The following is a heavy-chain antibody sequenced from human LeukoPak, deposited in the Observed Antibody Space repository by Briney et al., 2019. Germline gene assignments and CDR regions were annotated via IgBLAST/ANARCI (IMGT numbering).Heavy chain of an antibody. CDR2: IGGSGAPI. J-gene: IGHJ4*02. V-gene: IGHV3-11*01. D-gene: IGHD4/OR15-4a*01. CDR3: ARDRRPSVYGGLDN. Sequence: PGGSLRLSGTASGFTFSDHHMSWIRQAPGKGLEWVSYIGGSGAPIQYADSVKGRFTVSRDNADNSLFLQMDSLRAEDTAIYYCARDRRPSVYGGLDNWGQGTLVTVSS. CDR1: GFTFSDHH.